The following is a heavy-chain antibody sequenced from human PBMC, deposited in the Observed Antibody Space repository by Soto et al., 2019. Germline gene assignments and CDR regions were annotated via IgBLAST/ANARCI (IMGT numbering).Heavy chain of an antibody. D-gene: IGHD3-16*02. CDR1: GGSFSGYY. V-gene: IGHV4-34*01. CDR2: INHSGST. J-gene: IGHJ4*02. Sequence: QVQLQQWGAGLLKPSETLSLTCAVYGGSFSGYYWSWIRQPPGKGLEWIGEINHSGSTNYNPSLKSRVTISVDTSQNQFSLKLSSVTAADTAVYYCARGRSDYVWGSYRYSPPFDYWGQGTLVTVSS. CDR3: ARGRSDYVWGSYRYSPPFDY.